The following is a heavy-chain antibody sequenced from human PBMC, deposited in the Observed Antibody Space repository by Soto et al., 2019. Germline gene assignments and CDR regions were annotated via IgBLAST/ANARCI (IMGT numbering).Heavy chain of an antibody. CDR2: INTYNGNR. D-gene: IGHD3-22*01. V-gene: IGHV1-18*01. J-gene: IGHJ4*02. CDR3: ARDRLRGYDSSGLYS. CDR1: GYSFSSYG. Sequence: QVQLVQSGAELRKPGASVKVSCEASGYSFSSYGINWVRQAPGQGLEWMGWINTYNGNRNYAQKFEDRVTMTTATSTNTVYMELRSLKSDDTAIYYCARDRLRGYDSSGLYSWGQGTLVTVSS.